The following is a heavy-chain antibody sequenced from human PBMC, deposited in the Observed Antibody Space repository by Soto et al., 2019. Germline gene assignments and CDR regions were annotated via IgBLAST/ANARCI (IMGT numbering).Heavy chain of an antibody. V-gene: IGHV3-30*19. CDR1: GFTFRSYV. Sequence: QVHLVESGGGVVQPGTSLRVSCVGSGFTFRSYVIHWVRQAPGKGLEWVDLTSYDGSDKYYGDSVRGRFTISRDNSRNTVDLQMDSLRLEDTALYYCARWGTTGGLDVWGQGTLVSVSS. J-gene: IGHJ1*01. CDR3: ARWGTTGGLDV. D-gene: IGHD3-16*01. CDR2: TSYDGSDK.